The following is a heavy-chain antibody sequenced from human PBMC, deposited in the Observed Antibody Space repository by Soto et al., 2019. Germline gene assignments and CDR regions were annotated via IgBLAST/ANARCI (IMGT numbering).Heavy chain of an antibody. CDR3: AGGSRITMVRGSDYYYYMDV. J-gene: IGHJ6*03. CDR1: GFTVSSNY. V-gene: IGHV3-66*01. CDR2: IYSGGST. Sequence: GGSLRLSCAASGFTVSSNYMSWVRQAPGKGLEWVSVIYSGGSTYYADSVKGRFAISRDNSKNTLYLQMNSLRADDTAVYYCAGGSRITMVRGSDYYYYMDVWGKGTTVTVSS. D-gene: IGHD3-10*01.